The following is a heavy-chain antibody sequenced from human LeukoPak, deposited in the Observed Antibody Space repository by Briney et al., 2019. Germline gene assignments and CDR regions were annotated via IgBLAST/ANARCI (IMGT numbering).Heavy chain of an antibody. Sequence: GASVKVSCKASGYTFTSYGISWVRQAPGQGLEWMGWISAYNGNTNYAQKLQGRVTMTTDTSTSTAYMELRSLRSDDTAVYYCARHLYDFWSGYSFDYWGQGTLVTVSS. CDR3: ARHLYDFWSGYSFDY. CDR2: ISAYNGNT. D-gene: IGHD3-3*01. V-gene: IGHV1-18*01. J-gene: IGHJ4*02. CDR1: GYTFTSYG.